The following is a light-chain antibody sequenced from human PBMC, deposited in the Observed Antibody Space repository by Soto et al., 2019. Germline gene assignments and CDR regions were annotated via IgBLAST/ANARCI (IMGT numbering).Light chain of an antibody. CDR1: ESVSSN. V-gene: IGKV3-15*01. J-gene: IGKJ4*01. Sequence: EIVMTQSPATLSVSPGERATLSCRASESVSSNLAWYQHKPGQAPRLLIYGASTRATGIPARFSGSGSGTEFTLTISSLQSEDFAVYYCQQYNNSPPLTFGGGTKVEI. CDR3: QQYNNSPPLT. CDR2: GAS.